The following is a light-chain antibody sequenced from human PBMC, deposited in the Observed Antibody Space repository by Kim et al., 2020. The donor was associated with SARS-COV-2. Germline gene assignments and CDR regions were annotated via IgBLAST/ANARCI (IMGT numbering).Light chain of an antibody. CDR3: SSYAGSNNGV. CDR1: SSDIASYDY. CDR2: DAT. V-gene: IGLV2-8*01. J-gene: IGLJ2*01. Sequence: QSALTQPPSASGSPGQSVTISCTGSSSDIASYDYVSWYQQYPGKAPKLIIYDATKRPSGVPDRFSGSKSANTASLTVSGLQAEDEADYYCSSYAGSNNGVFGGGTQLTVL.